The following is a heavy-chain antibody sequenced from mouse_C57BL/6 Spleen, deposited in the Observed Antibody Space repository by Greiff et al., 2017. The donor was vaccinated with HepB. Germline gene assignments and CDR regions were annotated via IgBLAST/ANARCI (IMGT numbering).Heavy chain of an antibody. CDR1: GFTFSDYG. CDR3: ARTTGFY. CDR2: ISSCSSTI. V-gene: IGHV5-17*01. Sequence: EVHLVESGGGLVKPGGSLKLSCAASGFTFSDYGMHWVRQAPEKGLEWVAYISSCSSTIYYSDTVKCRFTLSRDNAKNNLFMQMTRLRSEDTAMYYCARTTGFYWGQGTSVTVSS. D-gene: IGHD1-1*01. J-gene: IGHJ4*01.